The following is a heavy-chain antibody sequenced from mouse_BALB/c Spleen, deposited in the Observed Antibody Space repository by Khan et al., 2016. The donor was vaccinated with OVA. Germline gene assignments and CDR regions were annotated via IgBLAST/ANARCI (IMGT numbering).Heavy chain of an antibody. CDR1: GYSITSGYA. V-gene: IGHV3-2*02. D-gene: IGHD1-1*01. J-gene: IGHJ2*01. CDR3: ARGNYYGYYFDY. Sequence: EVKLQESGPGLEKPSQSLSLTCTVTGYSITSGYAWNWIRQFPGNKLEWMGYISYSGVTSYTPSLKSRISITRDTSKNQFFLQLNSVTTEDTATYYCARGNYYGYYFDYWGQGTTLTVSS. CDR2: ISYSGVT.